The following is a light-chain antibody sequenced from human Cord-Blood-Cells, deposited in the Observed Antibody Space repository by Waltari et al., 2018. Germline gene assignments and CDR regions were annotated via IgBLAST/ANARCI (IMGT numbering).Light chain of an antibody. Sequence: NFMLTQPHSVSQSPGKTVTISCTRRSASMASNSVQWYQQRPGSAPTTVIYEDNQRPSGVPDRFSGSIDSSSNSASLTISGLKTEDEADYYCQSYDSSNWVFGGGTKLTVL. CDR3: QSYDSSNWV. J-gene: IGLJ3*02. CDR2: EDN. V-gene: IGLV6-57*03. CDR1: SASMASNS.